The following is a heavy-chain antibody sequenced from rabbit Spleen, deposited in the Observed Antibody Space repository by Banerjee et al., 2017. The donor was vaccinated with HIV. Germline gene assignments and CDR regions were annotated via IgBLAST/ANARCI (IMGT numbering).Heavy chain of an antibody. V-gene: IGHV1S45*01. CDR3: GRDAGRGDYIDGVFNL. Sequence: QEQLEESGGDLVKPEGSLTLTCTASGFSFSSSYWICWVRQAPGKGLEWITCIYAGSGGNTYYASWAKGRFTISKTSSTTVTLQMTSLTAADTATYFCGRDAGRGDYIDGVFNLWGQGTLVTVS. CDR2: IYAGSGGNT. CDR1: GFSFSSSYW. J-gene: IGHJ4*01. D-gene: IGHD8-1*01.